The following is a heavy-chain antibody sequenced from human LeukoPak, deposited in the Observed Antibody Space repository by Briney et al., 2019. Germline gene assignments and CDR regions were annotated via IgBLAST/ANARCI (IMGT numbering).Heavy chain of an antibody. CDR2: INHSGST. D-gene: IGHD3-22*01. V-gene: IGHV4-34*01. CDR1: GGSFSGYY. J-gene: IGHJ3*02. Sequence: KPSETLSLTSAVYGGSFSGYYWSWIRQPPGKGLEWMGEINHSGSTNYNPSLKGRVTISVDPSKSQFSLKLSSVTAADTAVYYCARRHYYYSSGYDDAFDIWGQGTMVTVSS. CDR3: ARRHYYYSSGYDDAFDI.